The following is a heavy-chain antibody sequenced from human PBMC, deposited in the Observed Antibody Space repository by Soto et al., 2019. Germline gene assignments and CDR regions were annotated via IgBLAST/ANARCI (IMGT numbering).Heavy chain of an antibody. D-gene: IGHD3-10*01. CDR1: GFSLSTSGVG. Sequence: QITLKESGPTLVKPTQTLTLTCTFSGFSLSTSGVGMGWIRPPPGKALEWLALLYWADNKRYSPSLKSRLTTTTDTTKNQVVLTMTYMYPVDTATYYCAQTYYYGSNWFEPWGQGTRVTVSS. V-gene: IGHV2-5*02. CDR2: LYWADNK. CDR3: AQTYYYGSNWFEP. J-gene: IGHJ5*02.